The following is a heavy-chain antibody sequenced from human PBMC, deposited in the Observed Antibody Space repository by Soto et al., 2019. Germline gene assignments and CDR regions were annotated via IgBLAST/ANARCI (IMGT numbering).Heavy chain of an antibody. CDR3: AKWGYGDYVAVNSAVAY. D-gene: IGHD4-17*01. V-gene: IGHV3-23*01. J-gene: IGHJ4*02. CDR2: ISGSGGST. CDR1: GFTFSSYA. Sequence: EVQLLESGGGLVQPGGSLRLSCAASGFTFSSYAMSWVRQAPGKGLEWVSAISGSGGSTYYADSVKGRFTISRDNSKNTLYLQMNSLRAEDTAVYYCAKWGYGDYVAVNSAVAYWGQGTLVTVSS.